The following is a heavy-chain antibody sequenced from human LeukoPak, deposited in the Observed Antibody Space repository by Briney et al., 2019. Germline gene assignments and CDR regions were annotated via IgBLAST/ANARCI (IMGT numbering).Heavy chain of an antibody. Sequence: SETLSLTCAVYGGSFSGYYWSWIRQPPGKGLEWIGEINHSGSTNYNPSLKSRVTISVDTSKNQFSLKLSSVTAADTAVYYCASRNYDFWSGLRRGTIDYWGQGTLVTVSS. CDR1: GGSFSGYY. CDR2: INHSGST. J-gene: IGHJ4*02. CDR3: ASRNYDFWSGLRRGTIDY. V-gene: IGHV4-34*01. D-gene: IGHD3-3*01.